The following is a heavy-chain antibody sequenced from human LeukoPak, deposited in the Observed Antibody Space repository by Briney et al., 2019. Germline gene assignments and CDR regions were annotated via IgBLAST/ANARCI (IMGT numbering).Heavy chain of an antibody. Sequence: GSSEKVSCKASGYTFNSYDINWVRQATRQGVEWMGWMNPKSCNTGYAHKSQGRVTMIKKNSITTVYTELSSLGSEDPAEYYFSRSLSLTTESYYHMDLRGKGTTVSVSS. D-gene: IGHD3-9*01. CDR1: GYTFNSYD. V-gene: IGHV1-8*01. J-gene: IGHJ6*03. CDR2: MNPKSCNT. CDR3: SRSLSLTTESYYHMDL.